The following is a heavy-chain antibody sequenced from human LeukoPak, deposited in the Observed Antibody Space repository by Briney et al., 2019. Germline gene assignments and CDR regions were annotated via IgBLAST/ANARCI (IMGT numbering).Heavy chain of an antibody. J-gene: IGHJ4*02. CDR3: ARDQTSYVVVPAAMKD. CDR1: GGTFSSYA. CDR2: IIPIFGTA. V-gene: IGHV1-69*13. Sequence: ASVKVSCKASGGTFSSYAISWVRQAPGQGLGWMGGIIPIFGTANYAQKFQGRVTITADESTSTAYMELSSLRSADTAVYYCARDQTSYVVVPAAMKDWGQGTLVTVSS. D-gene: IGHD2-2*01.